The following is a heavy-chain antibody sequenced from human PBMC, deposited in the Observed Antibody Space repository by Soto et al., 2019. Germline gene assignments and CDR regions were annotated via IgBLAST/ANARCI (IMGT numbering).Heavy chain of an antibody. V-gene: IGHV3-21*01. CDR1: GFTFSSYS. CDR3: ACRGRFLEWLLIDDDAFDI. Sequence: KPGGSLRLSCAASGFTFSSYSMNWVRQAPGKGLEWVSSISSSSSYIYYADSVKGRFTISRDNAKNSLYLQMNSLRAEDTAVYYCACRGRFLEWLLIDDDAFDIWGQGTMVTVSS. CDR2: ISSSSSYI. J-gene: IGHJ3*02. D-gene: IGHD3-3*01.